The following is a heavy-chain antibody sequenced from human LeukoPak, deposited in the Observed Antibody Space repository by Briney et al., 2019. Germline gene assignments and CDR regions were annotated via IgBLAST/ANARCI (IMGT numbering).Heavy chain of an antibody. CDR1: GGSFSGYY. D-gene: IGHD5-18*01. CDR2: INDSGRT. Sequence: SETLSLTCAVYGGSFSGYYWSWIRQPPGKGLELIGEINDSGRTNYNPSLKSRVTMSVDSSLNQFSLKIKSVTAADTAFYFCAREYSYGYGFDPWGQGTLVTVSS. CDR3: AREYSYGYGFDP. V-gene: IGHV4-34*01. J-gene: IGHJ5*02.